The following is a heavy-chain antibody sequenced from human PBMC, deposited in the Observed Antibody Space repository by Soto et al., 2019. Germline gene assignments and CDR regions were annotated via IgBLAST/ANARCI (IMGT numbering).Heavy chain of an antibody. CDR2: INHSGST. Sequence: SETLSLTCAVYGGSFSGYYWSWIRQPPGKGLEWIGEINHSGSTNYNPPLKSRVTISVDTSKNQFSLKLSSVTAADTAVYYCARGAIFGVVISPYYYYMDVWGKGTTVTVSS. D-gene: IGHD3-3*01. J-gene: IGHJ6*03. CDR1: GGSFSGYY. V-gene: IGHV4-34*01. CDR3: ARGAIFGVVISPYYYYMDV.